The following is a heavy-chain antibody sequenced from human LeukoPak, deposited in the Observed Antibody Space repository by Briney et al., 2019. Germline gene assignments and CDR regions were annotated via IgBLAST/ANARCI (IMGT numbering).Heavy chain of an antibody. V-gene: IGHV4-30-2*01. CDR2: IYHSGST. D-gene: IGHD4-11*01. CDR1: GGSISSGGYS. Sequence: SQTLSLTCAVSGGSISSGGYSWSWIRQPPGKGLEWIGYIYHSGSTYYNPSLKSRVTISVDRSKNQFSLKLSSVTAADTAVYYCARAGRTTVTRWFDPWGQGTLVTVSS. CDR3: ARAGRTTVTRWFDP. J-gene: IGHJ5*02.